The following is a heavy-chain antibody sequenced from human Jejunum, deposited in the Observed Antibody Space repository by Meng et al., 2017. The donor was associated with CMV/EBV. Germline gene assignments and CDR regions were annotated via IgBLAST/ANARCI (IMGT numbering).Heavy chain of an antibody. V-gene: IGHV1-18*01. CDR1: CYTFTNYG. CDR2: ISAYNGNT. Sequence: QATLVLSGVKVTEPGPPLQVPCKVSCYTFTNYGTTWVRQAPGQGLEWMGWISAYNGNTNYAQTLQGRVTMTTDTSTSTAYMELRSLRSDDTAVYYCARVEVGITSGDYWGQGTLVTVSS. J-gene: IGHJ4*02. D-gene: IGHD1-26*01. CDR3: ARVEVGITSGDY.